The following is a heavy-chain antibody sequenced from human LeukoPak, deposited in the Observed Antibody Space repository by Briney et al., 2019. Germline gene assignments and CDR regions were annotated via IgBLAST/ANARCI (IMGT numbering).Heavy chain of an antibody. CDR2: ITTGDGNT. CDR3: AKDGGLWVSAHWGDS. V-gene: IGHV3-23*01. CDR1: GFTFNNYV. J-gene: IGHJ4*02. D-gene: IGHD7-27*01. Sequence: GGSLRLSCLASGFTFNNYVMTWVRQAPGKGLKWVSTITTGDGNTYYADSVKGRFTVSRDDSKNTLYLQMNSLRAEDTAVYYCAKDGGLWVSAHWGDSWGRGTLVTVSS.